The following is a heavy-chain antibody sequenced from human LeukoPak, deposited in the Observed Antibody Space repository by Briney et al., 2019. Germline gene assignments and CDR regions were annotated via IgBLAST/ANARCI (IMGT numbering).Heavy chain of an antibody. CDR1: DGSISSGGYY. J-gene: IGHJ4*02. CDR2: IYYSGST. V-gene: IGHV4-61*08. CDR3: ARGGFHYDSSGYWLAWNY. Sequence: RSSETLSLTCTVSDGSISSGGYYWSWIRQPPGKGLEWIGYIYYSGSTNYNPSLKSRVTISVDTSKNQFSLKLSSVTAADTAVYYCARGGFHYDSSGYWLAWNYWGQGTLVTVSS. D-gene: IGHD3-22*01.